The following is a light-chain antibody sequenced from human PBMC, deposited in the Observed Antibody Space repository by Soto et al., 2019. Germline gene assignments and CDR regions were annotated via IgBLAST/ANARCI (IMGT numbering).Light chain of an antibody. J-gene: IGKJ4*01. CDR2: KAS. V-gene: IGKV1-5*03. Sequence: DIQMTQSPSTLSASVGDRVTITCRASQSISTWLAWYQQKPGQAPKLLIYKASSLESGVPSRFSGSGSGTEFTLTISSLQPDDFATYYCQQYNTYPLTFGGGTTVEIK. CDR1: QSISTW. CDR3: QQYNTYPLT.